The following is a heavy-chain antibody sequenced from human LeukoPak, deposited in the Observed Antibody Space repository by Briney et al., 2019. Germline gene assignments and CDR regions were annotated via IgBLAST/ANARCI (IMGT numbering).Heavy chain of an antibody. CDR2: INGLAHPP. Sequence: SYINGLAHPPQYGNSVKARFTIYRDNAKNSLHLQINSLRVDDTAVYYCARGVPSMASLDFWGQGTLVTVSS. J-gene: IGHJ4*02. CDR3: ARGVPSMASLDF. D-gene: IGHD2/OR15-2a*01. V-gene: IGHV3-11*01.